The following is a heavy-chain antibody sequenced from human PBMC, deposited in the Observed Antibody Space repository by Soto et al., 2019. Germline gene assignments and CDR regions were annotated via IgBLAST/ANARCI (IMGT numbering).Heavy chain of an antibody. CDR3: ARGGEGFDY. J-gene: IGHJ4*02. V-gene: IGHV1-3*01. CDR2: INAGNGNT. Sequence: QVQLVQSGAEVKKPGASVKVSCKASGYTFTSYAMHWVRQASGQRLEWMGWINAGNGNTKESQKFQGRVTITRDTSASTAHMELSSLRSEDTAVYYCARGGEGFDYWGQGTLVTVSS. CDR1: GYTFTSYA. D-gene: IGHD7-27*01.